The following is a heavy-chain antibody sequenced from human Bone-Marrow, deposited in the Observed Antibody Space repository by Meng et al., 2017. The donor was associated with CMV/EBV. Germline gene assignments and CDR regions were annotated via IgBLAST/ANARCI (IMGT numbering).Heavy chain of an antibody. D-gene: IGHD3-3*01. J-gene: IGHJ4*02. V-gene: IGHV3-30*04. CDR2: ISYDGSNK. CDR1: GFTFSSYA. CDR3: ANLYYDFRSGRDY. Sequence: GGSLRLSCAASGFTFSSYAMHWVRQAPGKGLEWVAVISYDGSNKYYADSVKGRFTISRDNSKNTLYLQMNSLRAEDTAVYYCANLYYDFRSGRDYRGQGTKVTVSS.